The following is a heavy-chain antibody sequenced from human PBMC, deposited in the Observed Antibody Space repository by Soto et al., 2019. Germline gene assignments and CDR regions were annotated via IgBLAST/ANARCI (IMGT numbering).Heavy chain of an antibody. D-gene: IGHD6-6*01. Sequence: QVQLVESGGGVVQPGRSLRLSCAASGFTFSSYGMHGVRQAPGKGLEWVAVISYDGSNKYYADSVKGRFTISRDNSKNTLYLQMNSLRAEDTAVYYCAKDAPPGYSSSPGMDVWGQGTTVTVSS. V-gene: IGHV3-30*18. CDR3: AKDAPPGYSSSPGMDV. CDR2: ISYDGSNK. CDR1: GFTFSSYG. J-gene: IGHJ6*02.